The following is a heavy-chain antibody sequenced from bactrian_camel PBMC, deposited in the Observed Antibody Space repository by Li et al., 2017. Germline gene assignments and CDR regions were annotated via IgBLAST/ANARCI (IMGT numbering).Heavy chain of an antibody. D-gene: IGHD8*01. CDR2: IDIRGAP. CDR1: GFTFSNYY. CDR3: AADAANLQMARWYTY. J-gene: IGHJ4*01. V-gene: IGHV3S67*01. Sequence: VQLVESGGGSVQPGGSLRLSCVGSGFTFSNYYMAWFRQAPGKEREAVAAIDIRGAPTYTYAVSGRFSISRDNAENTLYLQMNDLKIEDTAEYYCAADAANLQMARWYTYWGQGTQVTVS.